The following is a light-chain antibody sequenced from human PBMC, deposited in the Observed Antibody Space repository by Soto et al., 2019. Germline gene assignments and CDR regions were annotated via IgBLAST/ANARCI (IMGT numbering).Light chain of an antibody. J-gene: IGLJ3*02. V-gene: IGLV1-40*01. CDR2: GNN. CDR1: SFNIGAGYD. CDR3: QSYDSSLSGSV. Sequence: QSVLTQPPSMSGAPGQRVTISCTGSSFNIGAGYDVHWYQQLPGTAPKLLIYGNNNRPSGVPDRFSGSKSGTSASLAITGLQAEDEADYYCQSYDSSLSGSVFGGGTKLTVL.